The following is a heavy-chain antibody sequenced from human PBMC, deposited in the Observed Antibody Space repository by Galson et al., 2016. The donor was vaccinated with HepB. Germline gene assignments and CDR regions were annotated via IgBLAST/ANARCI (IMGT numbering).Heavy chain of an antibody. J-gene: IGHJ4*02. CDR1: GFTFRSYA. Sequence: SLRLSCAASGFTFRSYAMTWVRQAPGKGLEWVSTISGSGGSTYHADSVKGRFTIFRDNSKNTVYLQMNSLRAEDTAVYYCAKFASGTDYLDSFDYWGQGTLVTVSS. D-gene: IGHD3-10*01. CDR2: ISGSGGST. V-gene: IGHV3-23*01. CDR3: AKFASGTDYLDSFDY.